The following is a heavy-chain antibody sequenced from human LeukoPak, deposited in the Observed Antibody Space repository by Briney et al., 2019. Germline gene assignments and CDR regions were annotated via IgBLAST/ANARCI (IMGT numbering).Heavy chain of an antibody. CDR2: ISYDGSNK. Sequence: GGSLRPSCAASGFTFSSYAMHWVRQAPGKGLEWVAVISYDGSNKYYADSVKGRFTISRDNSKNTLYLQMNSLRAEDTAVYYCARAAAGIPNYYFDYWGQGTLVTVSS. CDR3: ARAAAGIPNYYFDY. D-gene: IGHD6-13*01. J-gene: IGHJ4*02. CDR1: GFTFSSYA. V-gene: IGHV3-30*04.